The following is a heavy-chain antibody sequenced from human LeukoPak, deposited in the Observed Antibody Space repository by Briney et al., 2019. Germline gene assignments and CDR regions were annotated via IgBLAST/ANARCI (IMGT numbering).Heavy chain of an antibody. Sequence: GGSLRLSCAASGFTFSSYAMSWVRQAPGKGLEWVSAISGSGGSTYYADSVKGRFTISRDNSKNTLYLQMNSLRAEDTAVYYCAKDAHYEVGQTWEDDAFDIWGQGTMVTVSS. J-gene: IGHJ3*02. CDR1: GFTFSSYA. V-gene: IGHV3-23*01. D-gene: IGHD1-26*01. CDR2: ISGSGGST. CDR3: AKDAHYEVGQTWEDDAFDI.